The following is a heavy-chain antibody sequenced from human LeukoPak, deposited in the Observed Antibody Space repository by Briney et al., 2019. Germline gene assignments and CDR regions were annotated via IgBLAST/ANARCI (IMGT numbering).Heavy chain of an antibody. V-gene: IGHV4-34*01. Sequence: SQTLSLTCAVYGGSVSGYYGSWIRQPPGNGLEWIGEINQSGSTNYNPSLKSQVTISVDTYKNPFSLTLSSVTAADTAVYYCARGYRLYHWGQGTLVTVS. CDR3: ARGYRLYH. D-gene: IGHD2-15*01. CDR2: INQSGST. CDR1: GGSVSGYY. J-gene: IGHJ4*02.